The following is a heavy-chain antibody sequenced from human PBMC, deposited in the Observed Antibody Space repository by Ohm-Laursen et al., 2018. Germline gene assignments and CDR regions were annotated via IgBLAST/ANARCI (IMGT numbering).Heavy chain of an antibody. D-gene: IGHD2-2*01. V-gene: IGHV4-31*03. CDR1: GGSISSANFY. CDR3: ARNYCSSTNCYPYAFDI. CDR2: IYYNGGT. J-gene: IGHJ3*02. Sequence: TLSLTCTVSGGSISSANFYWTWVRQHPGKGLEWIGHIYYNGGTYYNPSLKSRLTMSLDTSKTRFSLRLSSVTAADTAVYYCARNYCSSTNCYPYAFDIWGPGTMVTVSS.